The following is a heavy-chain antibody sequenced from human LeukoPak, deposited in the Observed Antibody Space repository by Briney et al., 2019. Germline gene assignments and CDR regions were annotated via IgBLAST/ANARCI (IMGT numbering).Heavy chain of an antibody. Sequence: GESLKISCKGSGYSFTSYWIGWVRQMPGKGLEWMGIIYPGDSDTRYSPSFQGQVTISADKSISTAYLQWSSLKASDTAMYYCARPIDSLLDAFDIWGRGTMVTVSS. J-gene: IGHJ3*02. CDR2: IYPGDSDT. CDR1: GYSFTSYW. D-gene: IGHD2-21*01. V-gene: IGHV5-51*01. CDR3: ARPIDSLLDAFDI.